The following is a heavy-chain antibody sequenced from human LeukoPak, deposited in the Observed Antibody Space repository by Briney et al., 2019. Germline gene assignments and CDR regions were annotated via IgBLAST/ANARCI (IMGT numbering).Heavy chain of an antibody. D-gene: IGHD3-16*02. J-gene: IGHJ4*02. CDR2: VSPTGTT. Sequence: SETLSLTCSVSGGSISSDTYYWTWIRQPAGKGLEWIGRVSPTGTTNYSPSLRSRVTISLDTSMNQFSLKLSSVTAADTAVYYCARHSRSHRRSLDYWGQGTLVTVSS. CDR3: ARHSRSHRRSLDY. CDR1: GGSISSDTYY. V-gene: IGHV4-61*02.